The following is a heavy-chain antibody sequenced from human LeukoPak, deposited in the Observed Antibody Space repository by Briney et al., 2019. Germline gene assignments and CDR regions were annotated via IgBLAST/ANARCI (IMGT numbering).Heavy chain of an antibody. D-gene: IGHD4-17*01. CDR1: GFTFSRYS. CDR2: ISSSSSYI. Sequence: GGSLRLSCAASGFTFSRYSVNWVRQAPGRGLEWVSSISSSSSYIYYSDSLKGRFTISRDNAKNSLYLQMNSLRAEDTAVYFCARDRIIYGDYGDAFDIWGQGTVVTVSS. CDR3: ARDRIIYGDYGDAFDI. J-gene: IGHJ3*02. V-gene: IGHV3-21*01.